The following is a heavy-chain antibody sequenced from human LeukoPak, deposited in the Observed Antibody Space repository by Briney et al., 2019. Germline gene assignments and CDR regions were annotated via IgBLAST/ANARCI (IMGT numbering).Heavy chain of an antibody. Sequence: SRGSLRLSCAASGFTFSSYAMSWVRQAPGKGLEWVSAISGSGGSTYYADSVKGRFTISRDNSKNTLYLQMNSLRAEDTAVYYCAKGNIVVVPAAIRLERAFDIWGQGTMVTVSS. V-gene: IGHV3-23*01. CDR2: ISGSGGST. J-gene: IGHJ3*02. D-gene: IGHD2-2*02. CDR3: AKGNIVVVPAAIRLERAFDI. CDR1: GFTFSSYA.